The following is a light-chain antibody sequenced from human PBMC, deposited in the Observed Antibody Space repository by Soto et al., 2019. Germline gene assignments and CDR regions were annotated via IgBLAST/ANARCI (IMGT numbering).Light chain of an antibody. Sequence: QSVLTQPRSVSGSPGQSVTISCTGTSSDVGAYNYVSWYQQESGKAPKVMIYDVSQRPSGVPDRFSGSKSGNTASLTVSGLQADDEAHYYCSSYAGSNNFVFGTGTKLTVL. CDR1: SSDVGAYNY. CDR2: DVS. J-gene: IGLJ1*01. CDR3: SSYAGSNNFV. V-gene: IGLV2-11*01.